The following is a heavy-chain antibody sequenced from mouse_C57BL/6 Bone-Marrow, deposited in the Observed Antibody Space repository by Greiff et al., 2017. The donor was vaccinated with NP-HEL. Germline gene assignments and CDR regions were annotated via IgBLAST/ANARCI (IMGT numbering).Heavy chain of an antibody. CDR3: ARNYDYLYYFDY. CDR2: IDPADGDT. V-gene: IGHV14-2*01. Sequence: VQLQQSGAELVKPGASVKLSCTASGFTIKDYYMHWVKQRTEQGLEWIGRIDPADGDTKYAPQFKGKATITADTSSNTAYLQLSSLTSEDTAVYYCARNYDYLYYFDYGGQGTTLTVSS. J-gene: IGHJ2*01. CDR1: GFTIKDYY. D-gene: IGHD2-4*01.